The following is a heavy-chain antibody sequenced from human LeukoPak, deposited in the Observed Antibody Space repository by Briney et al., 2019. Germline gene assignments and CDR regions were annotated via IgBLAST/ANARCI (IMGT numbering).Heavy chain of an antibody. V-gene: IGHV3-74*01. CDR3: VRDGVVVTKVFHC. Sequence: GGSLRLSCAASGFTFSSYRMHWVRQAPGKGLVWVSGINTDGTTTNYADSVKGRFTVSRDNANNTLYLQMNSLRAEDTAVYYCVRDGVVVTKVFHCWGQGTLVTVSS. CDR2: INTDGTTT. D-gene: IGHD3-22*01. CDR1: GFTFSSYR. J-gene: IGHJ4*02.